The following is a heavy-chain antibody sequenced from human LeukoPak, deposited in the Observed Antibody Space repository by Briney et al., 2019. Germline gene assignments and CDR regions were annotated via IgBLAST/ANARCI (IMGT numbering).Heavy chain of an antibody. J-gene: IGHJ4*02. V-gene: IGHV3-30*02. CDR2: IRYDGSNK. CDR3: AKTGYQQQLVKLDY. Sequence: TGGSLRLSCAVSGFTFSRYGMHWVRQAPGKGLEWVAFIRYDGSNKYYADSVKGRFTISRDNSKNTLYLQMNSLRAEDTAVYYCAKTGYQQQLVKLDYWGQGTLVTVSS. CDR1: GFTFSRYG. D-gene: IGHD6-13*01.